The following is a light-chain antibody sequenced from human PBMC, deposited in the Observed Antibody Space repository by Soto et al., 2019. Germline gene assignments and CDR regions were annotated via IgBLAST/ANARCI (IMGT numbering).Light chain of an antibody. Sequence: QAVVTQPPSVSGAPGQRVTIACTGSGSNIGAGFDVHWYQQFPGTAPKLLIYGNINRPSGVPDRFSASKSDTSASLAITGLQAEDEAHYYCQSFDNSLSGLVFGGGTKLTVL. CDR3: QSFDNSLSGLV. CDR2: GNI. CDR1: GSNIGAGFD. V-gene: IGLV1-40*01. J-gene: IGLJ2*01.